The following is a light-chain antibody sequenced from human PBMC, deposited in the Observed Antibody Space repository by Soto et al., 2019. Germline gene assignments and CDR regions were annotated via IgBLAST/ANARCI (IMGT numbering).Light chain of an antibody. Sequence: DIQLTQSPSFLSASVGDRVTLTCRASQGISSYLAWYQQKPGKAPKLLIYAASTLQSGVPSRFSGSGSGTDFTLTISRLEPEDFAVYYCQQYGSSGTFGQGTKVDIK. V-gene: IGKV1-9*01. CDR3: QQYGSSGT. J-gene: IGKJ1*01. CDR1: QGISSY. CDR2: AAS.